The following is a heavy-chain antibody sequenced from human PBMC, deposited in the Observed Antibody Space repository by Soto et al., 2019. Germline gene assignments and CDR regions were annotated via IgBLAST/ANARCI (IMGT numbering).Heavy chain of an antibody. V-gene: IGHV5-51*01. J-gene: IGHJ6*02. CDR1: GYSFTSYW. CDR3: ARRAHIVAKYYYGMDV. D-gene: IGHD5-12*01. CDR2: IYPGDSDT. Sequence: GESLKISCKGSGYSFTSYWIGWVRQMPGKGLEWMGIIYPGDSDTRYSPSFQGQVTISADKSISTAYLQWSSLKASDTAMYYCARRAHIVAKYYYGMDVWGQGTTVTVSS.